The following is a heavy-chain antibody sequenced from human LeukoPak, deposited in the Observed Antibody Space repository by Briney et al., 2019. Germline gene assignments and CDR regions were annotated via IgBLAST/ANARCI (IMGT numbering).Heavy chain of an antibody. V-gene: IGHV1-2*02. CDR3: ARGQLEIDSSGTFDY. CDR2: INPNSGGT. Sequence: GASVKVSCTASGYTLTGYYLHWVRQAPGQGLEWMGWINPNSGGTNYAQKFQGRVTMTRDTPISTAYMELSRLKSDDTAVYYCARGQLEIDSSGTFDYWGQGTLVTVSP. J-gene: IGHJ4*02. D-gene: IGHD6-19*01. CDR1: GYTLTGYY.